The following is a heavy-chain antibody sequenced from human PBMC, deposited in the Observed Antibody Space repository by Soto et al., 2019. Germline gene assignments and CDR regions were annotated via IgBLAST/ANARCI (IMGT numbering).Heavy chain of an antibody. CDR3: ARRGSGGIAVAGTSFDY. D-gene: IGHD6-19*01. J-gene: IGHJ4*02. V-gene: IGHV4-39*01. Sequence: PSETLSLTCTVSGCSISRSSYYGGWIRQPPGKGLEWIGNIYYSGSTYYNPSLKSRVTISVDTSKNQFSLKLSSVTAADTAVYYCARRGSGGIAVAGTSFDYWGQGTLVTVSS. CDR1: GCSISRSSYY. CDR2: IYYSGST.